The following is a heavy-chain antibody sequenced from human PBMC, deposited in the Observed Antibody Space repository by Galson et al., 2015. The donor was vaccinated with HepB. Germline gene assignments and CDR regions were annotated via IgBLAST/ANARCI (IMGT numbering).Heavy chain of an antibody. Sequence: SLRLSCAAPGFTFSSYSMNWVRQAPGKGLEWVSYISSSSSTIYYADSVKGRFTISRDNAKNSLYLQMNSLRAEDTAVYYCARDSERGLSSSWAGFDYWGQGTLVTVSS. V-gene: IGHV3-48*04. CDR1: GFTFSSYS. D-gene: IGHD6-13*01. CDR2: ISSSSSTI. J-gene: IGHJ4*02. CDR3: ARDSERGLSSSWAGFDY.